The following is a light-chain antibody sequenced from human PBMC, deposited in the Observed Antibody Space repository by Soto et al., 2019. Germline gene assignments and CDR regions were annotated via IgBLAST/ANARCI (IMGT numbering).Light chain of an antibody. CDR1: QSVRSSY. V-gene: IGKV3D-20*01. J-gene: IGKJ4*01. CDR3: QQYDDSAPLS. CDR2: DGS. Sequence: EIVLTQSPATLSLSPGDRATLSCGASQSVRSSYVAWYQQKAGLAPRLLIYDGSSRASGIPDRFSGSGSGTDFTLTIGRLEPEDFALYYCQQYDDSAPLSFVGGTKV.